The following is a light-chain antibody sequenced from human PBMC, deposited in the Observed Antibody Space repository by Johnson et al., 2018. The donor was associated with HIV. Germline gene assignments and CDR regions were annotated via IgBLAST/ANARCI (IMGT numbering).Light chain of an antibody. J-gene: IGLJ1*01. V-gene: IGLV1-51*01. CDR1: SSNIGNNY. Sequence: QSVLTQPPSVSAAPGQKVTISCSGSSSNIGNNYVSWYQQLPGTAPKLLIYDNNKRPSGIPDRFSGSKSGTPATLGFTGLQTGDEADYYCGTWDSSLSAGVFGTGTKVTVL. CDR2: DNN. CDR3: GTWDSSLSAGV.